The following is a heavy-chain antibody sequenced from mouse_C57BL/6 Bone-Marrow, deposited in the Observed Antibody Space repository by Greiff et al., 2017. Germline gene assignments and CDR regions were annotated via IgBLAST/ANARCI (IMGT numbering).Heavy chain of an antibody. D-gene: IGHD1-1*01. J-gene: IGHJ4*01. V-gene: IGHV1-63*01. Sequence: QVQLQQSGAELVRPGTSVKMSCKASGYTFTNYWIGWAKQRPGHGLEWIGDIYPGGGYTNYNEKFKGKATLTADKSSSTAYMQFSSLTSEDSAIYYCARFTDYYGSSYDAMDYWGQGTSVTVSS. CDR3: ARFTDYYGSSYDAMDY. CDR2: IYPGGGYT. CDR1: GYTFTNYW.